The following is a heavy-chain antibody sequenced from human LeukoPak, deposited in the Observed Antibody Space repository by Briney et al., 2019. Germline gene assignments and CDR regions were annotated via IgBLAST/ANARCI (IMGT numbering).Heavy chain of an antibody. Sequence: ASETLSLTCTVSGGSISSYYWSWIRQPPGKGLEWIGYIYYSGSTNYNPSLKSRVTISVDTSKNQFSLKLSSVTAADTAVYYCARDLESSGLGGASWGQGTLVTVSS. CDR2: IYYSGST. J-gene: IGHJ4*02. V-gene: IGHV4-59*12. CDR3: ARDLESSGLGGAS. CDR1: GGSISSYY. D-gene: IGHD6-19*01.